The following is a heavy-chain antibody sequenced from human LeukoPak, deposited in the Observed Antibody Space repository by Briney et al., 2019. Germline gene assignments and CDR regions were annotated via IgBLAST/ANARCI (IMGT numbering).Heavy chain of an antibody. Sequence: PGGSLRLSCAASGFTFSSYSMNWVRQAPGKGLEWVSYISSSSSTIYSADSVKGRFTISRDNAKNSLYLQMNSLRAEDTAVYYCARDQVSVAGTGIDYWGQGTLVTVSS. D-gene: IGHD6-19*01. V-gene: IGHV3-48*04. CDR3: ARDQVSVAGTGIDY. CDR2: ISSSSSTI. CDR1: GFTFSSYS. J-gene: IGHJ4*02.